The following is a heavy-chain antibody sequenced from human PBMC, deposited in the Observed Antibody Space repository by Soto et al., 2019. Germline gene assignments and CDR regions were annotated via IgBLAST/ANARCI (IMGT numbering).Heavy chain of an antibody. CDR2: IWYDGSNK. CDR1: GFTFSSYG. Sequence: PGGSLRLSCAASGFTFSSYGMHWVRKAPGKGLEWVAVIWYDGSNKYYADSVKGRFTISRDNSKNTLYLQMNSLRAEDTAVYYCATTMVRGVIEGYYFDYWGQGT. D-gene: IGHD3-10*01. CDR3: ATTMVRGVIEGYYFDY. J-gene: IGHJ4*02. V-gene: IGHV3-33*01.